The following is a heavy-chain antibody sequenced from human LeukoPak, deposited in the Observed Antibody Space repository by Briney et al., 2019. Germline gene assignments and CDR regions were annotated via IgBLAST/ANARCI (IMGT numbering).Heavy chain of an antibody. CDR3: TREVAGTGGFDY. J-gene: IGHJ4*02. CDR1: GDSVSSNNAA. D-gene: IGHD6-13*01. V-gene: IGHV6-1*01. Sequence: SQTLSLTFAISGDSVSSNNAAWNWIRQSPSRGLEWLGRTYHRSTWYDDYVVSVRSRLTITPDISKNQVSLQLNSVTPEDTAVYYCTREVAGTGGFDYWGQGITVTVYS. CDR2: TYHRSTWYD.